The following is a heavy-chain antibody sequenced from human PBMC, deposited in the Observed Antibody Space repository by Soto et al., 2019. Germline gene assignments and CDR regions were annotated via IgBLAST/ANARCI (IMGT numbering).Heavy chain of an antibody. D-gene: IGHD6-13*01. Sequence: QLQLQESRPGLVKPSETLSLTCTVSGGSISSSSYFWGWIRQPPGKGLEWIGSIYYTGSTDYNPSHKSRVTISVDTSKNQLALKRCSMTAADTAVYYCARRLAADGMRRGGYFDYWGQGTLVTVSA. CDR2: IYYTGST. CDR1: GGSISSSSYF. CDR3: ARRLAADGMRRGGYFDY. V-gene: IGHV4-39*01. J-gene: IGHJ4*02.